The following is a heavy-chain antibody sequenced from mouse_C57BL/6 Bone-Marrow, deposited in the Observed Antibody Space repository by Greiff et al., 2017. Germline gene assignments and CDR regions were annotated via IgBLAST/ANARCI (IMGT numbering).Heavy chain of an antibody. CDR1: GFSLTSYA. J-gene: IGHJ2*01. CDR3: ARLTGYFDY. D-gene: IGHD4-1*01. Sequence: VQLMESGPGLVAPSQSLSITCTVSGFSLTSYAISWVRQPPGKGLAWLAVIWTGGGPNYNSAHKSRLSISKDNSKSQVFLKMNSLQADDTAKYYCARLTGYFDYWGQGTTLTVSS. V-gene: IGHV2-9-1*01. CDR2: IWTGGGP.